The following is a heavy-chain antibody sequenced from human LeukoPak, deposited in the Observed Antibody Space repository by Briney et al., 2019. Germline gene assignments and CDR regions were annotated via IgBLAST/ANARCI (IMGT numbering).Heavy chain of an antibody. Sequence: SGPTLVNPTQTLTLTCTFSGFSLSTSGVGVGWMRQPSGEALEWLALIYWNDDKRYSPSLKSRLTITKDTSKNQVVLTMTNMDPVDTATYDCAHRASSIVNYWGQGTLVTVSS. CDR3: AHRASSIVNY. J-gene: IGHJ4*02. CDR2: IYWNDDK. V-gene: IGHV2-5*01. CDR1: GFSLSTSGVG. D-gene: IGHD3-16*02.